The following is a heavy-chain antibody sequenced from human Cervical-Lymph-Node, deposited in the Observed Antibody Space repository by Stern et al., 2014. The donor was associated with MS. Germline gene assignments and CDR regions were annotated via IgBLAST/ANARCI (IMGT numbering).Heavy chain of an antibody. Sequence: EVQLVESGGGLIQSGGSLRLSCAVSGITVSSNYMSWVRQAPGQGLEWVSVIESGGSTHYAVSVKGRCTISRDNSKNTLYLQMNSLRAEDTAVYYCARGWLASWGQGTLVTVSS. CDR2: IESGGST. CDR1: GITVSSNY. J-gene: IGHJ5*02. V-gene: IGHV3-53*01. CDR3: ARGWLAS. D-gene: IGHD5-12*01.